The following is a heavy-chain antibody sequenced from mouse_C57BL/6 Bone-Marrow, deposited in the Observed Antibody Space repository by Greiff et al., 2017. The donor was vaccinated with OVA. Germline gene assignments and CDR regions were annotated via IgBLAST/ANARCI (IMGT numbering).Heavy chain of an antibody. Sequence: VQLQQSGAELVRPGASVTLSCKASGYTFTDYEMHWVKQTPVHGLEWIGAIDPETGGTSYNQKFKGKAILTADKSSSTAYMEHRSLTSEDSAVYYCTRTNNYGSSYDYWGQGTTLTVSS. CDR1: GYTFTDYE. V-gene: IGHV1-15*01. CDR3: TRTNNYGSSYDY. D-gene: IGHD1-1*01. CDR2: IDPETGGT. J-gene: IGHJ2*01.